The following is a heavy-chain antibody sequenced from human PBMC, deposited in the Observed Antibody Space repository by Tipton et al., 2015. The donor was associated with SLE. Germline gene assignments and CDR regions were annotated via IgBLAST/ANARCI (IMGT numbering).Heavy chain of an antibody. CDR3: ARGGGDLLKRRAFDI. CDR2: IYHSGST. CDR1: GGSISSGGYS. D-gene: IGHD2-21*02. J-gene: IGHJ3*02. Sequence: TLSLTCAVSGGSISSGGYSWSWIRQPPGKGLEWIGYIYHSGSTYYNPSLKSRVTISVDTSKNQFSLKLSSVTAADTAVYYCARGGGDLLKRRAFDIWGQGTMVTVSS. V-gene: IGHV4-30-2*05.